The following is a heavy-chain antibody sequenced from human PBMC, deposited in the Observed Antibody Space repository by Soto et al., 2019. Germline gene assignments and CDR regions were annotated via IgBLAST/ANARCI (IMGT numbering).Heavy chain of an antibody. Sequence: WTWIRQPPGKGLEWIGHIYHRGTTYYNASLKSRVGISVDTSKNQFFLKLNSVTAADTAVYYCARDSSGRFDYWGQGTLVTVSS. J-gene: IGHJ4*02. V-gene: IGHV4-59*01. CDR2: IYHRGTT. D-gene: IGHD6-19*01. CDR3: ARDSSGRFDY.